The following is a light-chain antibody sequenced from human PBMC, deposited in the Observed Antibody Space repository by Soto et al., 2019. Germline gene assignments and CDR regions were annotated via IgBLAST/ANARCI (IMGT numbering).Light chain of an antibody. CDR1: QNIETY. Sequence: DIQMTQSPSSLSASVGDRVTISCRTSQNIETYINWYQQKPGKAPKLLIYAASDLQGGVPSRFSGRGSGADFTLSITNLQPEDFAIYICQQSYSSPYTFGQGTKLEIK. J-gene: IGKJ2*01. V-gene: IGKV1-39*01. CDR2: AAS. CDR3: QQSYSSPYT.